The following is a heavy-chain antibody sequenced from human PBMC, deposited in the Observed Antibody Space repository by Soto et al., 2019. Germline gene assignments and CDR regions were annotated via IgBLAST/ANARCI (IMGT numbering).Heavy chain of an antibody. V-gene: IGHV3-53*01. CDR1: GFTVNSNH. Sequence: EVQLEEPGGGLVQPGGSLRLSCAASGFTVNSNHMSWDCQAPGKGLEWVSLIYSAGRTHYACSVKCRFTVSRDNSENRPFLPLNNLEVGDTAVYYCARDYLGSVWPRIGFDVWGLGTMVTVSS. CDR2: IYSAGRT. D-gene: IGHD6-25*01. CDR3: ARDYLGSVWPRIGFDV. J-gene: IGHJ3*01.